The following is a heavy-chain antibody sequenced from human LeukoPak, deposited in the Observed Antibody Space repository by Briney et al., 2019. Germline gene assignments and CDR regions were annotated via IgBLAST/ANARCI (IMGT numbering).Heavy chain of an antibody. CDR1: GFTFSSYS. Sequence: GGSLRPSRAASGFTFSSYSMNWVRQAPGKGLEWVSSISSSSSYIYYADSVKGRFTISRDNAKNSLYLQMNSLRAEDTAVYYCARSLFGPITSSFDYWGQGTLVTVSS. V-gene: IGHV3-21*01. D-gene: IGHD3-10*02. CDR2: ISSSSSYI. CDR3: ARSLFGPITSSFDY. J-gene: IGHJ4*02.